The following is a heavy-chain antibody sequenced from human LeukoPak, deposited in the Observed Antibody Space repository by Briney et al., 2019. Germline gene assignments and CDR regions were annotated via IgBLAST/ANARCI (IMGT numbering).Heavy chain of an antibody. CDR1: GFTFSSYA. CDR2: ISGGGGST. Sequence: QPGGSLRLSCAASGFTFSSYAMSWVRQAPGKGLEWVSAISGGGGSTYYADSVKGRFTISRDNSKNTLYLQMNSLRAEDTAVYYCAKDQPYPRFLEWLRKGYFDYWGQGTLVTVSS. D-gene: IGHD3-3*01. CDR3: AKDQPYPRFLEWLRKGYFDY. V-gene: IGHV3-23*01. J-gene: IGHJ4*02.